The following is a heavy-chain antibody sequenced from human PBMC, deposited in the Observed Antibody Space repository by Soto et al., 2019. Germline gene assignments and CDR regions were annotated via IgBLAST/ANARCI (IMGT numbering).Heavy chain of an antibody. Sequence: PGGSLRLSCTASGFTFNDFYMTWIRQAPGKGLEWISHISGRTNYTKYTDSVKGRFSISRDNAKNTLYLQMNSLRAEDTAVYYCATAEVDYWGPGTLVTVSS. V-gene: IGHV3-11*06. CDR1: GFTFNDFY. CDR3: ATAEVDY. CDR2: ISGRTNYT. J-gene: IGHJ4*02.